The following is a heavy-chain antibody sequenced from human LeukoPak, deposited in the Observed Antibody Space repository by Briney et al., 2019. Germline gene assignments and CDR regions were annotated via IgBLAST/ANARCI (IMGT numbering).Heavy chain of an antibody. CDR2: ISGSDTST. CDR1: GFPFSNYA. D-gene: IGHD3-10*01. Sequence: PGGSLRLSCAASGFPFSNYALSWVRKAPGKGLEWVSVISGSDTSTFYADSVKGRFTISRDNSKNTLYLQMNSLRAEDTAVYYCAKHLWRDLMWIGEGYYLGYWGQGTLVTVSS. V-gene: IGHV3-23*01. CDR3: AKHLWRDLMWIGEGYYLGY. J-gene: IGHJ4*02.